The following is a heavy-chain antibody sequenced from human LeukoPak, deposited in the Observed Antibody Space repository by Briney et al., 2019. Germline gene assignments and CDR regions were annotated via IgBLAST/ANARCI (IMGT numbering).Heavy chain of an antibody. V-gene: IGHV3-23*01. J-gene: IGHJ6*02. CDR2: ISGSGGGT. CDR3: ARVQQLVPYYYYGMDV. Sequence: PGGSLRLSCAASGFTFSSYAMSWVRQAPGKGLEWVSAISGSGGGTYYADSVKGRFTISRDNSKNTLYLQMNSLRAEDTAVYYCARVQQLVPYYYYGMDVWGQGTTVTVSS. CDR1: GFTFSSYA. D-gene: IGHD6-13*01.